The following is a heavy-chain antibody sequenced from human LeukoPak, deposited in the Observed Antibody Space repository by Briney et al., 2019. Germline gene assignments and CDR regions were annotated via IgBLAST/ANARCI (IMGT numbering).Heavy chain of an antibody. CDR2: ISNDGGST. V-gene: IGHV3-64*01. D-gene: IGHD2-15*01. J-gene: IGHJ4*02. CDR3: ARGGSFDY. CDR1: GFTFSSYA. Sequence: PGGSLRLSCSASGFTFSSYAMHWVRQAQGKGLEYVSAISNDGGSTYYANSVKGRFTISRDNSKNTLYLQMGSLRAEDMTVYYCARGGSFDYWGQGILVTVSS.